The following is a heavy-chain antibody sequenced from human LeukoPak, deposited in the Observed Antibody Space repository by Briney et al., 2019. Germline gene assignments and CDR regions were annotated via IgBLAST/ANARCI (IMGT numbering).Heavy chain of an antibody. CDR3: ARDDYYDSSGYTKFDY. Sequence: PGGSLRLSCAASGFTFSSYAMHWVRQAPGKGLEWVALISYDGSNKYYADSVKARFIISRDNSKNTVYLQMNSLRAEDTAVYYCARDDYYDSSGYTKFDYWGQGTLVTVSS. CDR1: GFTFSSYA. D-gene: IGHD3-22*01. CDR2: ISYDGSNK. J-gene: IGHJ4*02. V-gene: IGHV3-30*04.